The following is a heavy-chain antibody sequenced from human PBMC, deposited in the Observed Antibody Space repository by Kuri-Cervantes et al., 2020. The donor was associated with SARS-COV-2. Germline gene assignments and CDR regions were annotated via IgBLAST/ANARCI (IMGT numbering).Heavy chain of an antibody. CDR1: GASIGSGDYY. Sequence: SETLSLTCSVSGASIGSGDYYWTWIRQSPGKGLQWIGYFYDSDTTYYNPSLEGRFTISADTSKNQFSLRVNSVAATDTAVYFCARGRCTRTDCYLRPYFDHWGQGILVTVSS. D-gene: IGHD2-2*01. CDR2: FYDSDTT. J-gene: IGHJ4*02. CDR3: ARGRCTRTDCYLRPYFDH. V-gene: IGHV4-30-4*08.